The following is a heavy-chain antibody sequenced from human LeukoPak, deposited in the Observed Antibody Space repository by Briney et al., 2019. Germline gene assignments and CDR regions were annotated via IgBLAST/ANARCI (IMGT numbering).Heavy chain of an antibody. J-gene: IGHJ4*02. V-gene: IGHV4-4*07. CDR2: IYTSGST. CDR1: GGSISSYY. D-gene: IGHD3-22*01. CDR3: AGRYYYDTSGYHLDY. Sequence: SETLSLTCTVSGGSISSYYWSWIRQPAGKGLEWIGRIYTSGSTNYNPSLKSRVTISVDTSKNHFSLKLSSVTTADTAVYYCAGRYYYDTSGYHLDYWGQGTLVTVSS.